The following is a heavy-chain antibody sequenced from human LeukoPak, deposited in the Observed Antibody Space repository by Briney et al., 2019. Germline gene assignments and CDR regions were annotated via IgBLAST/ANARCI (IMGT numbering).Heavy chain of an antibody. CDR2: ISWNSGSI. V-gene: IGHV3-9*01. J-gene: IGHJ3*02. Sequence: GGSLRLSCAASGFTFDDYAMHWVRQAPGKGLEWVSGISWNSGSIGYADSVKGRFTISRDNAKNSLYLQMNSLRVEDTALYYCAKALGIAVAGPDAFDIWGQGTVVTVSS. CDR1: GFTFDDYA. CDR3: AKALGIAVAGPDAFDI. D-gene: IGHD6-19*01.